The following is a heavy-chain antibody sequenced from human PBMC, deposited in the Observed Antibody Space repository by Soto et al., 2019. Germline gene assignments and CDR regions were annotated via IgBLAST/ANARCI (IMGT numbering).Heavy chain of an antibody. J-gene: IGHJ4*02. V-gene: IGHV4-59*01. Sequence: SETLSLTCTVSGGSISSYYWSWIRQPPGKGLEWIGYIYYSGSTNYNPSLKSRVTISVDTSKNQFSLKLSSVTAADTAVYYCARDKYSYGLDYWGQGTLVTVSS. D-gene: IGHD5-18*01. CDR1: GGSISSYY. CDR3: ARDKYSYGLDY. CDR2: IYYSGST.